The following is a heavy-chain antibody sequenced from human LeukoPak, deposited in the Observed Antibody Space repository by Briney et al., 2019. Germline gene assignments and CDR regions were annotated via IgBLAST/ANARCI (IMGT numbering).Heavy chain of an antibody. D-gene: IGHD1-14*01. V-gene: IGHV3-15*01. CDR1: GFTFSSYA. J-gene: IGHJ4*02. Sequence: GGSLRLSCAASGFTFSSYAMHWVRQAPGKGLEWVGRIKRKIDGGTTDYVAPVKGRFTISRDDSKNTLYLQMNSLKTEDTAVYYCTTDRGITDLPLFGYWGQGTLVTVSS. CDR2: IKRKIDGGTT. CDR3: TTDRGITDLPLFGY.